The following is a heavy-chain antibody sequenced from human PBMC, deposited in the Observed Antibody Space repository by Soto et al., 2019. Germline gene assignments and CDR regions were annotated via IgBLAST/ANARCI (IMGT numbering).Heavy chain of an antibody. CDR3: AKDWVGGSNRYQLDK. J-gene: IGHJ4*02. Sequence: QVQLVESGGGVVQPGRSLRLSCAASGFSFSDYGMHWVRQAPGKGLEWVAVISHYETKKYFEDSVKGRFTISRDNSKNTVYLQLNSLRAEDTAVYYCAKDWVGGSNRYQLDKWGQGTLVIVSS. V-gene: IGHV3-30*18. CDR1: GFSFSDYG. CDR2: ISHYETKK. D-gene: IGHD1-26*01.